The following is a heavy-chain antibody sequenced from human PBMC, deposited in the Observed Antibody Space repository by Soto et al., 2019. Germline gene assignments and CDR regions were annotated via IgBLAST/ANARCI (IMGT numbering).Heavy chain of an antibody. CDR2: INPSGGST. CDR1: GYAFTSYY. J-gene: IGHJ3*02. V-gene: IGHV1-46*01. CDR3: ARVRLPQDAFDI. Sequence: GASVKVSCKASGYAFTSYYMHWVRQAPGQGLEWMGIINPSGGSTSYAQKFQGRVTMTRDTSTSTVYMELSSLRSEDTAVYYCARVRLPQDAFDIWGQGTMVTVSS. D-gene: IGHD2-21*02.